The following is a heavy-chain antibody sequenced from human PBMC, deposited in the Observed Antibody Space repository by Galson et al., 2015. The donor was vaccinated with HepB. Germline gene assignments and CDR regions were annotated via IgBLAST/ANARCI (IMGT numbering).Heavy chain of an antibody. V-gene: IGHV4-38-2*01. CDR1: GYSISTGAY. CDR3: AKGGVIGVSDL. D-gene: IGHD3-16*01. CDR2: ISHSGST. J-gene: IGHJ5*02. Sequence: ETLSLTCGVSGYSISTGAYWPWIRQPPGKGLEWVATISHSGSTSYDPSLKSRVSISRDTSKNQFSLKLNSVTAADTAVYYCAKGGVIGVSDLWGQGTLVTVSS.